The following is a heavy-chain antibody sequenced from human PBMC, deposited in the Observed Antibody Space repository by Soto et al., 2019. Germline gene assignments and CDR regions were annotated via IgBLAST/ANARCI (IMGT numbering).Heavy chain of an antibody. CDR2: ISGGGDSA. CDR3: AKAGGSTGDYGMDV. V-gene: IGHV3-23*01. CDR1: GFTFSRHA. D-gene: IGHD6-25*01. J-gene: IGHJ6*02. Sequence: EVQLLESGGGLVQPGGSLRLSCAASGFTFSRHAMSWVRQAPGKGLEWVSAISGGGDSAYHADSVKGRFTISRDNSKNPLLLQMNSLRAEDTALYYGAKAGGSTGDYGMDVWGQGTTVTVSS.